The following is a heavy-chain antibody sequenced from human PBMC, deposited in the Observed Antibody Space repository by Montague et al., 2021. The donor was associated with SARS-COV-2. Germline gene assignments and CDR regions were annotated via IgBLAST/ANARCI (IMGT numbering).Heavy chain of an antibody. V-gene: IGHV4-59*08. Sequence: SETLSRTCTVSGGSISSYYWSWIRQPPGKGLEWIGYIYYSGSTYXXPSLKSRVTISVDTSKNQFSLKLSSVTAADTAVYYCARYSSSWYSPFDYWGQGTLVTVSS. CDR2: IYYSGST. J-gene: IGHJ4*02. D-gene: IGHD6-13*01. CDR1: GGSISSYY. CDR3: ARYSSSWYSPFDY.